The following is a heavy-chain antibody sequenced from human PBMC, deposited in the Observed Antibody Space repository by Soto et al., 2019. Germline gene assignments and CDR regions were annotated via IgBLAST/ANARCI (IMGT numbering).Heavy chain of an antibody. J-gene: IGHJ5*02. Sequence: SETLSLTXTVSGGSISSYYWSWIRQPPGKGLEWIGYIYYSGSTNYNPSLKSRVTISVDTSKNQFSLKLSSVTAADTAVYYCARGDDFWSGYPPSWFDPWGQGTLVTVSS. CDR3: ARGDDFWSGYPPSWFDP. CDR1: GGSISSYY. V-gene: IGHV4-59*01. CDR2: IYYSGST. D-gene: IGHD3-3*01.